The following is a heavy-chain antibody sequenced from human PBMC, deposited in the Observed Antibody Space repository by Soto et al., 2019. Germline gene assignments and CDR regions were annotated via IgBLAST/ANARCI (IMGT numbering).Heavy chain of an antibody. D-gene: IGHD6-13*01. Sequence: SETLSLTCTVSGGSISSYYWSWIRQPPVKGLEWIGYIYYSGSTNYNPSLKSRVTISVDTSKNQFSLKLSSVTAADTGMYYCARNGGSTWYYFDSWGQGTVVTVSS. CDR2: IYYSGST. V-gene: IGHV4-59*12. CDR3: ARNGGSTWYYFDS. J-gene: IGHJ4*02. CDR1: GGSISSYY.